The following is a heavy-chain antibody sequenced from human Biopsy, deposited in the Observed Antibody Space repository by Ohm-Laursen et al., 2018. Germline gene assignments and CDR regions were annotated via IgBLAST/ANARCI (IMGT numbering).Heavy chain of an antibody. CDR3: ARDPRDGRTGKSTKDALDI. Sequence: SLRLSCAASGFTFGGYGMHWVRQAPGKGLEWVSIIYSGGNTYYADSVKGRFTISRDNSKNTVYLQMNSLRAEDTAVYYCARDPRDGRTGKSTKDALDIWGQGTMVTVSS. D-gene: IGHD1-1*01. V-gene: IGHV3-53*01. CDR2: IYSGGNT. CDR1: GFTFGGYG. J-gene: IGHJ3*02.